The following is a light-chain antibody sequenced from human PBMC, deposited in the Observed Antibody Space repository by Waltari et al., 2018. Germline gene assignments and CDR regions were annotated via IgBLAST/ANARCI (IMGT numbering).Light chain of an antibody. V-gene: IGKV3-20*01. CDR3: QHYGWSSWT. Sequence: EIVLTQSPGALSLSPGERASLSCRATQSVSSSYLAWYQQKPGQAPRLLIYAASTRATGIPDRFSGSGSGTDFTLTISRLEPEDFAVYYCQHYGWSSWTFGQGTKVVIK. CDR1: QSVSSSY. CDR2: AAS. J-gene: IGKJ1*01.